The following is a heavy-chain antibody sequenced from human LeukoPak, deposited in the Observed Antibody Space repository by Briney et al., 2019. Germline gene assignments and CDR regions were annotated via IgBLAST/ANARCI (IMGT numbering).Heavy chain of an antibody. V-gene: IGHV3-21*01. D-gene: IGHD1-26*01. Sequence: GGSLRLSCAASGFTFSSYSMNWVRQAPGKGLEWVSSISSSSSYIYYADSVKGRFTISRDNAKNSLYLQMNSLRAEDTAVYYCARARVVGATALDNWGQGTLVTDSS. CDR2: ISSSSSYI. CDR3: ARARVVGATALDN. J-gene: IGHJ4*02. CDR1: GFTFSSYS.